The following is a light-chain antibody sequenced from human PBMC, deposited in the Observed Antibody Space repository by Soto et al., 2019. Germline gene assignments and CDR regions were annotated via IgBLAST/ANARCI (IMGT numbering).Light chain of an antibody. CDR2: GAS. J-gene: IGKJ1*01. V-gene: IGKV3D-20*02. CDR1: QSVTSNY. Sequence: EIVLTQSPDTLSSSVGARATLSCRASQSVTSNYLAWFQQQPGQAPRLLIYGASRRATGIPDRFSGSGSGTDFTLTISRLEPEDFAVYYCQQRSNWPPWTFGQGTKVEIK. CDR3: QQRSNWPPWT.